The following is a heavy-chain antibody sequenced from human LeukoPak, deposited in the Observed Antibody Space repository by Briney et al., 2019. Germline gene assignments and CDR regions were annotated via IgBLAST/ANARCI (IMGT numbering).Heavy chain of an antibody. D-gene: IGHD1-7*01. Sequence: QPGGSLRLSCAASGFTFSSYAMSWVRQAPGKGLEWVSAISGSGGSTYYADSVKGRFTISRDNSKNTLYLQMNSLRAEDTAVYYCARPDWNYGKIDYWGQGTLVTVSS. CDR2: ISGSGGST. J-gene: IGHJ4*02. CDR1: GFTFSSYA. V-gene: IGHV3-23*01. CDR3: ARPDWNYGKIDY.